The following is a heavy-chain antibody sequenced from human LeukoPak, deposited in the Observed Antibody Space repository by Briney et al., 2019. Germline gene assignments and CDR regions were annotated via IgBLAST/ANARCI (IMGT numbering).Heavy chain of an antibody. CDR2: IYSGDST. V-gene: IGHV3-66*01. D-gene: IGHD6-19*01. Sequence: GGSLRLSCAASGFTVSSNYMSWVRQAPGKGLEWVSVIYSGDSTNYADSVKGRFTISRDNSKNTLYLQMSSLRAEDTAVYCCARAGSGWPYDFDYWGQGTLVTVSS. CDR3: ARAGSGWPYDFDY. J-gene: IGHJ4*02. CDR1: GFTVSSNY.